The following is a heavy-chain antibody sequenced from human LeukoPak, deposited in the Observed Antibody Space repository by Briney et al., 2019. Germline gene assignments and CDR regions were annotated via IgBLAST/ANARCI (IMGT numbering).Heavy chain of an antibody. V-gene: IGHV3-13*05. D-gene: IGHD2-8*01. CDR2: IGAAGDP. J-gene: IGHJ3*02. Sequence: PGGSLRLSCVASGFTFSSFDMHWVRQPTAKGLEWVSGIGAAGDPYYPGSVKGRFIMSRENAKNSLYLQMNSLRAGDMAVYYCARGGDARLGGAFNIWGQGTMVTVSS. CDR3: ARGGDARLGGAFNI. CDR1: GFTFSSFD.